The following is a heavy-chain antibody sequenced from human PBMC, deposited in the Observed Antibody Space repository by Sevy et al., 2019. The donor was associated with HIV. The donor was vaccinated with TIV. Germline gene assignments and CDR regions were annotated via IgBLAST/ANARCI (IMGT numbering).Heavy chain of an antibody. Sequence: GESLKISCAASGFTFSSYGMHWVRQAPGKGLEWVAFIRYDGSNKYYADSVKGRFTISRDNSKNTLYLQMNSLRAEDTAVYDCAKDNSYIWGSYSLDYWGQGTLVTVSS. CDR2: IRYDGSNK. D-gene: IGHD3-16*01. V-gene: IGHV3-30*02. CDR1: GFTFSSYG. J-gene: IGHJ4*02. CDR3: AKDNSYIWGSYSLDY.